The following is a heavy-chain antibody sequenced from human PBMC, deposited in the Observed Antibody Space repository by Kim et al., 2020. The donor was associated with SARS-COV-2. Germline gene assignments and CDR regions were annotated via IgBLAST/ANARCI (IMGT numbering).Heavy chain of an antibody. Sequence: GALRLSCAASGFTFSSYEMNWVRQAPGKGLEWVSYISSSGSTIYYADSVKGRFTISRDNAKNSLYLQMNSLRADDTAVYYCARVIAVAGRAVPAGVDYWGQGTLVTVSS. J-gene: IGHJ4*02. CDR3: ARVIAVAGRAVPAGVDY. D-gene: IGHD6-19*01. V-gene: IGHV3-48*03. CDR1: GFTFSSYE. CDR2: ISSSGSTI.